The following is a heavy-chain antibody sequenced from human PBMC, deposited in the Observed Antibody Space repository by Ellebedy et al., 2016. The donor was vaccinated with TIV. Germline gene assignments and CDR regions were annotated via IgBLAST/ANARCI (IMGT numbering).Heavy chain of an antibody. J-gene: IGHJ4*02. V-gene: IGHV4-59*01. Sequence: MPSETLSLTCTVSGGSISSYYWSWIRQPPGKGLEWNGYIFYSGSTNYNPSLKSRVTISVDTSKNQFSLKLSSVTAADTAVFYCASGFSYGLLDYWGQGTLVAVSS. CDR3: ASGFSYGLLDY. CDR1: GGSISSYY. CDR2: IFYSGST. D-gene: IGHD5-18*01.